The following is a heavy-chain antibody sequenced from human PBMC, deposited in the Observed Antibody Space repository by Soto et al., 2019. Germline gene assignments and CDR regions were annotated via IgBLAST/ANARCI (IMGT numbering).Heavy chain of an antibody. Sequence: SETLSLTCTVSGGSISSYYWSWIRQPPGKGLEWIGYIYYSGSTNYNPSLKSRVTISVDTSKNQFSLKLSSVTAADTAVYYCARRGNYYDSSGYLYYYYGMDVWGQGTTVTVSS. CDR1: GGSISSYY. CDR3: ARRGNYYDSSGYLYYYYGMDV. V-gene: IGHV4-59*01. CDR2: IYYSGST. J-gene: IGHJ6*02. D-gene: IGHD3-22*01.